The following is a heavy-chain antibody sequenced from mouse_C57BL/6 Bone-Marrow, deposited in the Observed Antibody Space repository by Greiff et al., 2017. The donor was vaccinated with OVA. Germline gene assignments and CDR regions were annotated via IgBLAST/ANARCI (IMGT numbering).Heavy chain of an antibody. J-gene: IGHJ4*01. CDR2: IWRGGST. CDR3: AKKGDPSYARDY. V-gene: IGHV2-5*01. CDR1: GFSLTSYG. Sequence: QVQLQQSGPGLVQPSQCLSITCTASGFSLTSYGVHWVRQSPGKGLEWLGVIWRGGSTAYYAAFMSRLSITKDNSKSQVFFKMNSLQANDTAIYYCAKKGDPSYARDYWGQGTSVTVSS.